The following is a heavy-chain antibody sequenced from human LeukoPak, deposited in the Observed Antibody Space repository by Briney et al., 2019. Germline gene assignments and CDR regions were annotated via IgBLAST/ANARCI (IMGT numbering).Heavy chain of an antibody. CDR1: GYTFTSYY. V-gene: IGHV1-46*01. CDR2: INPSGGGT. D-gene: IGHD2-2*01. CDR3: ARDGRSTSCQMDY. J-gene: IGHJ4*02. Sequence: ASVKVSCKASGYTFTSYYIHWVRQAPGQGLEWMGIINPSGGGTNYAQKFQGRVTVTRDTSTSTLYMELSSLRSEDTAVYYCARDGRSTSCQMDYWGQGTLVTVSS.